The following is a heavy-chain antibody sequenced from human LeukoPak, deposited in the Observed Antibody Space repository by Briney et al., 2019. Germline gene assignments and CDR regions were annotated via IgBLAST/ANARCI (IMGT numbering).Heavy chain of an antibody. CDR1: GFALSHYS. V-gene: IGHV3-21*01. Sequence: GGSLRLSCAASGFALSHYSLTWVRQAPGKGLEWVSSTSTTSAYIHYAESVKGRFSISRDNIDNVVYLQMNSLRVEDTAVYYCARVAVAGPTGWFDPWGQGTLVTVSS. D-gene: IGHD6-19*01. CDR2: TSTTSAYI. CDR3: ARVAVAGPTGWFDP. J-gene: IGHJ5*02.